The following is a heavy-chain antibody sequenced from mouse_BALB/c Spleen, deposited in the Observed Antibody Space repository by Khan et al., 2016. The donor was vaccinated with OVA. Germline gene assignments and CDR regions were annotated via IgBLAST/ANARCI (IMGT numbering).Heavy chain of an antibody. CDR3: TRSGWAAFAY. D-gene: IGHD1-1*02. V-gene: IGHV1S81*02. Sequence: VKLQQPGAELVKPGASVKLSCKASGYTFTSYYMYWVQKRPGQGLEWIGGINPSDGGTNFNEKFKRKATLTVDKSSSTAYMQLSSLTSEDSAVYSCTRSGWAAFAYWGQGTLVTVSA. CDR2: INPSDGGT. J-gene: IGHJ3*01. CDR1: GYTFTSYY.